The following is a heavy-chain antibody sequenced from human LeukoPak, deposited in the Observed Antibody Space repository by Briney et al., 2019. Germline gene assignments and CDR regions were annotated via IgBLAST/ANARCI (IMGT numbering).Heavy chain of an antibody. J-gene: IGHJ5*02. Sequence: GGSLRLSCATSGFTYSSHGMHWVRQAPGKGLEWVADIWYDGSKTYYADSVKGRFTISRDYSKNTLYLQMNNLRAEDTAVYYCAKDLSYGSPWFDPWGQGTLATVSS. CDR2: IWYDGSKT. CDR3: AKDLSYGSPWFDP. V-gene: IGHV3-33*06. CDR1: GFTYSSHG. D-gene: IGHD3-10*01.